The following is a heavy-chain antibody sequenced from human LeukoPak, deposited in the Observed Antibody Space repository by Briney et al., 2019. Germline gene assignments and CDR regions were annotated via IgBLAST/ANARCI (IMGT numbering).Heavy chain of an antibody. Sequence: GRSLRLSCADSGFTLSNYWMTWVRQAPGKGLEWVANIRQDGSERYYVDSVKGRFTISRDNAKNSVYLQMNSLRAEDTGVYYCARRYMDVWGTGTTVTVSS. CDR1: GFTLSNYW. CDR2: IRQDGSER. V-gene: IGHV3-7*01. CDR3: ARRYMDV. J-gene: IGHJ6*03.